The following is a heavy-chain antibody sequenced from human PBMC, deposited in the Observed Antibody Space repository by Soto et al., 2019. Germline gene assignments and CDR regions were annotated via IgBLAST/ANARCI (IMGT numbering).Heavy chain of an antibody. CDR3: ARGFVDFYYYYGMDV. J-gene: IGHJ6*02. V-gene: IGHV1-69*13. CDR1: GYTFTGYY. D-gene: IGHD2-21*01. CDR2: IIPIFGTA. Sequence: SVKVSCKASGYTFTGYYMHWVRQAPGQGLEWMGGIIPIFGTANYAQKFQGRVTITADESTSTAYMELSSLRSGDTAVYYCARGFVDFYYYYGMDVWGQGTTVTVSS.